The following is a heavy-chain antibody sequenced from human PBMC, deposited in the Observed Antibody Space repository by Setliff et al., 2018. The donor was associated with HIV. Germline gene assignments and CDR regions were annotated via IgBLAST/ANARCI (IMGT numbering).Heavy chain of an antibody. V-gene: IGHV4-28*02. Sequence: TLSLTCSVSGGSINSDNYYWGWIRQPPGKGLAWIGYISNSGKIYYDPSLNSRVTLSADTSKNQLSLKLTSVTAEDTGVYYCARTVPHSAAQDAFDIWGQGTVVTVSS. CDR2: ISNSGKI. J-gene: IGHJ3*02. CDR1: GGSINSDNY. D-gene: IGHD4-4*01. CDR3: ARTVPHSAAQDAFDI.